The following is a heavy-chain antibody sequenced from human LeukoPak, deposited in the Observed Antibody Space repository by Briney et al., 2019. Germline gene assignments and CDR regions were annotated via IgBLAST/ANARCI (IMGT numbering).Heavy chain of an antibody. Sequence: GGSLRLSCVASGFTFSSAAMTWVRQAPGKGLEWVSTITGSDDNTYYADSVKGRFTISRDFSRNTVRLQMNSLRTEDTAIYYCAKGPQLYSGYHPDYWGQGTLVTVSS. D-gene: IGHD5-12*01. CDR2: ITGSDDNT. J-gene: IGHJ4*02. V-gene: IGHV3-23*01. CDR3: AKGPQLYSGYHPDY. CDR1: GFTFSSAA.